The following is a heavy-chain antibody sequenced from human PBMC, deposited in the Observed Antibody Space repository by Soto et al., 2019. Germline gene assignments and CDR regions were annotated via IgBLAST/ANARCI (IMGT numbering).Heavy chain of an antibody. D-gene: IGHD2-15*01. V-gene: IGHV4-39*01. CDR1: GGSISSSSYY. CDR2: IYYSGST. CDR3: ARQVVAYCRAGSCYSPNRHWFDP. J-gene: IGHJ5*02. Sequence: SETLSLTCTVSGGSISSSSYYWGWIRQPPGKGLEWIGSIYYSGSTYYNPSLKSRVTISVDTSKNQFSLKLSSVTAADTAVYYCARQVVAYCRAGSCYSPNRHWFDPLGQGTLVTVSS.